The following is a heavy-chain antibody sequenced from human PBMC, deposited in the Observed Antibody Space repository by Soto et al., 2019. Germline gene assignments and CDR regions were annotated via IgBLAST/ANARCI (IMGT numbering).Heavy chain of an antibody. CDR3: AREVVAAAGTNWFDP. V-gene: IGHV3-33*01. J-gene: IGHJ5*02. Sequence: QVQLVESGGGVVQPGRSLRLSCAASGFTFSSYGMHWVRQAPGKGLEWVAVIWYDGSNKYYADSVKGRFTISRDNSKNTLYLQMNSLRAEDTAVYYCAREVVAAAGTNWFDPWGQGTLVTVSS. D-gene: IGHD6-13*01. CDR2: IWYDGSNK. CDR1: GFTFSSYG.